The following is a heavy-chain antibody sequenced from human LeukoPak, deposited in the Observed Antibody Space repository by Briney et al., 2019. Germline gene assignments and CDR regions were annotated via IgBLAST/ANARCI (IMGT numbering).Heavy chain of an antibody. Sequence: ASVKVSCKASGYTFTSYDINWVRQATGQGLEWMGWMNPNGGNTGYAQKFQGRVTMTRNTSISTAYMELSSLRSEDTAVYYCARGSGLVWGRRFDYWGQGTLVTVSS. CDR3: ARGSGLVWGRRFDY. J-gene: IGHJ4*02. V-gene: IGHV1-8*01. D-gene: IGHD6-19*01. CDR2: MNPNGGNT. CDR1: GYTFTSYD.